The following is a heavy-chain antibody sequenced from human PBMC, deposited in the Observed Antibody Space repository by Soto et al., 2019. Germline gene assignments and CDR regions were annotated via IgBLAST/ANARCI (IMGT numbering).Heavy chain of an antibody. D-gene: IGHD6-25*01. CDR3: ARESGGYDSSTRYGLDV. CDR1: GGSISSVGHY. Sequence: TLSLTCSVSGGSISSVGHYWTWIRQQPGKGLEWIGYIYYSGSNDYNPSLKSRVTISVDRSKNQFSLNLSSVTAADTAIYYCARESGGYDSSTRYGLDVWGQGTTVTVSS. CDR2: IYYSGSN. V-gene: IGHV4-31*03. J-gene: IGHJ6*02.